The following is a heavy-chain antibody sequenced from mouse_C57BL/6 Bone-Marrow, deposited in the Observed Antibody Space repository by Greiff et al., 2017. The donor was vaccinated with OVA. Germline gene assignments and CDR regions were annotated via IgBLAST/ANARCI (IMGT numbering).Heavy chain of an antibody. CDR2: IWTGGGT. V-gene: IGHV2-9-1*01. CDR1: GFSLTSYA. D-gene: IGHD2-1*01. J-gene: IGHJ2*01. CDR3: ARLAPIYYGNYLDY. Sequence: VQLQESGPGLVAPSQSLSITCTVSGFSLTSYAISWVRQPPGKGLEWLGVIWTGGGTNYNSALKSRLSISKDNSKSQVFLKMNSLQTDDTARYYCARLAPIYYGNYLDYWGQGTTLTVSS.